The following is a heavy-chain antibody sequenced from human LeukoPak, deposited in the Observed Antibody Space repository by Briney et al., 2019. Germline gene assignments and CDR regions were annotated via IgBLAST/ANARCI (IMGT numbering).Heavy chain of an antibody. CDR2: TSSSSSTI. Sequence: GGSLRLSCAASGFTFSSYSMNWVRQAPGKGLEWVSYTSSSSSTIYYADSVKGRFTISRDNAENSLYLQMNSLRAEDTAVYYCASPTAIVDYWGQGTLATVSS. CDR1: GFTFSSYS. D-gene: IGHD2-21*02. CDR3: ASPTAIVDY. V-gene: IGHV3-48*01. J-gene: IGHJ4*02.